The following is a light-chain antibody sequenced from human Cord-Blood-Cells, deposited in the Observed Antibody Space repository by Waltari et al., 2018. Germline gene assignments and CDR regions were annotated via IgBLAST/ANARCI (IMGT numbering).Light chain of an antibody. Sequence: EIVLTQSPGTQSLSPGERATLSCRASQSVSSSYLAWYQQKPGQAPRLLIYGASSRATGIPDRFSGSGSGTDFNLTISRLEPEDFAVYYCQQYGSSPRSFGQGTKLEIK. V-gene: IGKV3-20*01. CDR3: QQYGSSPRS. CDR1: QSVSSSY. J-gene: IGKJ2*03. CDR2: GAS.